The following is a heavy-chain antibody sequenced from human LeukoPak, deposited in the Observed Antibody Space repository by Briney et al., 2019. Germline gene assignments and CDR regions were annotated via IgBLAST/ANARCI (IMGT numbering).Heavy chain of an antibody. CDR3: ARAGPYQLPPRPVDY. Sequence: GGSLRLSCAASGFTFSSYWMSWVRQAPGKGLEWVANINEDGSGEYYVDSVKGRFTISRDNAKNSLFLQMNSLRAEDTAIYYCARAGPYQLPPRPVDYWGQGTLVTVSS. V-gene: IGHV3-7*01. CDR2: INEDGSGE. CDR1: GFTFSSYW. D-gene: IGHD2-2*01. J-gene: IGHJ4*02.